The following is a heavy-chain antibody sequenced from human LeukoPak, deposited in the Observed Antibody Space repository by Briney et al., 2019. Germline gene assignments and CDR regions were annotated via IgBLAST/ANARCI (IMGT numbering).Heavy chain of an antibody. CDR2: IIPIFGTA. CDR1: VGTFSSYA. Sequence: ASVKVSCKASVGTFSSYAISWVRQAPGQGLEWMGGIIPIFGTANYAQKFQGRVTITTDESTSTAYMELSSLRSEDTAVYYCARGEFTMVRGVYFDYWGQGTLVTVSS. J-gene: IGHJ4*02. D-gene: IGHD3-10*01. V-gene: IGHV1-69*05. CDR3: ARGEFTMVRGVYFDY.